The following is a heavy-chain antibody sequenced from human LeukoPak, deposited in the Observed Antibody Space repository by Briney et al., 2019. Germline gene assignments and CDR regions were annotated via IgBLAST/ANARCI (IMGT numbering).Heavy chain of an antibody. CDR3: ARDVKSRRRQWFGELSVYYYYYMDV. D-gene: IGHD3-10*01. CDR2: IYTSGST. CDR1: GGSICSGSYL. J-gene: IGHJ6*03. V-gene: IGHV4-61*02. Sequence: PSETLSLTCTVSGGSICSGSYLWSWIRQPAGKGLEWIGRIYTSGSTNYSPSLKSRVTISVDTSRNQFSLNLTSVTAADTAVYYCARDVKSRRRQWFGELSVYYYYYMDVWGKGTTVTISS.